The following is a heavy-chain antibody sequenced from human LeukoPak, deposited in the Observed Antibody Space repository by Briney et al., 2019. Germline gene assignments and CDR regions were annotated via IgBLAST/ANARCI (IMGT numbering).Heavy chain of an antibody. Sequence: SETLSLTCTVSGYSISSGYYWVWIRQPPGKGLEWIGSIYHSGNTYYNPSLKSRVTISVDTSKNQFSLKLSSVTAADTAVYYCARGASPHCSGGSCSPIDYWGQGTLVTVSS. CDR1: GYSISSGYY. V-gene: IGHV4-38-2*02. CDR3: ARGASPHCSGGSCSPIDY. J-gene: IGHJ4*02. CDR2: IYHSGNT. D-gene: IGHD2-15*01.